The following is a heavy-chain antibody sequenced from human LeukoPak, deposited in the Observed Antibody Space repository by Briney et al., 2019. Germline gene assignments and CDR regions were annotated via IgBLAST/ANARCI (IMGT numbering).Heavy chain of an antibody. CDR2: INHSGST. CDR3: ARGPFWSGYPVKFDP. Sequence: PSETLSLTCAVYGGSFSGYYWSWIRQPPGKGLEWIGEINHSGSTNYNPSLKSRVTISVDTSKNQFSLKLSSVTAADTAVYYCARGPFWSGYPVKFDPWGQGTLVTVSS. J-gene: IGHJ5*02. V-gene: IGHV4-34*01. D-gene: IGHD3-3*01. CDR1: GGSFSGYY.